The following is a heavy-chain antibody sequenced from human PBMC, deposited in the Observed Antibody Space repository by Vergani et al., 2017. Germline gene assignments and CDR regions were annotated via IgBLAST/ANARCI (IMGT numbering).Heavy chain of an antibody. J-gene: IGHJ2*01. CDR2: VIPNFGTA. V-gene: IGHV1-69*01. D-gene: IGHD4-23*01. CDR1: GGTFSSYA. Sequence: QVQLVQSGAEVKKPGSSVKVSCKASGGTFSSYAISWVRQAPGQGLEWMGGVIPNFGTANYAQKFQGRVTITADESTSTAYMELSSLRSEDTAVYYCARAPLTTVVRGAYWYFDLWGRGTLVTVSS. CDR3: ARAPLTTVVRGAYWYFDL.